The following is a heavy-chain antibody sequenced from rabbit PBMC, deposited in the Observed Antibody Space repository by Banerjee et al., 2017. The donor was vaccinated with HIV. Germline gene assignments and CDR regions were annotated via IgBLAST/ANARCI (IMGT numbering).Heavy chain of an antibody. V-gene: IGHV1S45*01. CDR2: INTNSGNA. J-gene: IGHJ6*01. CDR3: ARGDAGSSWGLDL. CDR1: GFSFNNNYW. D-gene: IGHD4-2*01. Sequence: QEQLEESGGDLVKPEGSLTLSCTASGFSFNNNYWICWVRQAPGKGLEWIACINTNSGNAVYASWAKGRFTISKTSSTTVTLQMTSLTAADTATYFCARGDAGSSWGLDLWGPGTLVTVS.